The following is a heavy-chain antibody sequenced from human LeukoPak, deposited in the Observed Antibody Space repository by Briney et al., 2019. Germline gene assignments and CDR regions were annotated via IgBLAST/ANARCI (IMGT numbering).Heavy chain of an antibody. D-gene: IGHD3-10*01. J-gene: IGHJ4*02. CDR3: AREQTYYTSGSYYNVFDY. CDR2: ISSGSDYI. Sequence: GGSLRLACAASGFIFSTYSMTWVRQAPGKRLEWVSSISSGSDYIYYADSMKGRFTISRDNVKGSLYLHMNSLRAEDTAVYYCAREQTYYTSGSYYNVFDYWGQGTLVTVSS. V-gene: IGHV3-21*01. CDR1: GFIFSTYS.